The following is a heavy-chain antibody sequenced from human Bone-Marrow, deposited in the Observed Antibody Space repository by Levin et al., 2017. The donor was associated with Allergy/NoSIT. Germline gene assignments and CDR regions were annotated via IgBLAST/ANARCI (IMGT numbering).Heavy chain of an antibody. CDR2: IVPMFNVP. Sequence: GASVKVSCKASGDTLSSYSLSWVRQAPGQGLEWMGGIVPMFNVPNYAQKFQGRVAITADDSTSTAYMELSSLTSEDTAVYYCATTKNYEFWSGYWFSEYWGQGTLVTVSS. V-gene: IGHV1-69*13. D-gene: IGHD3-3*01. J-gene: IGHJ4*02. CDR1: GDTLSSYS. CDR3: ATTKNYEFWSGYWFSEY.